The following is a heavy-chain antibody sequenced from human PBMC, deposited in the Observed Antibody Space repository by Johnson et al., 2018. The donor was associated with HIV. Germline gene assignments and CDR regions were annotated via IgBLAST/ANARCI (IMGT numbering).Heavy chain of an antibody. CDR1: GFTFSSYA. J-gene: IGHJ3*02. CDR3: ARPAHSFDI. CDR2: ISYDGSNK. V-gene: IGHV3-30-3*01. D-gene: IGHD3-3*02. Sequence: QVQLVESGGGVVQPGRSLRLSCAASGFTFSSYAMHWVRQAPGKGLEWVAVISYDGSNKYYADSVKGRFTISRDNSKNTLYLQMNSLRAEDTAMYYCARPAHSFDIWAQGTMVTVFS.